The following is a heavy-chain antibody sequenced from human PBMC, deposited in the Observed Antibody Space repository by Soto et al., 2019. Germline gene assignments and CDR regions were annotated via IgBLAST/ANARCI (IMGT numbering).Heavy chain of an antibody. J-gene: IGHJ4*02. V-gene: IGHV1-2*02. CDR1: GYSFSDYD. CDR3: ARAPGVVPAAIGSFDF. CDR2: INPNSGGT. D-gene: IGHD2-2*02. Sequence: ASVKVSCKASGYSFSDYDLHWVRQAPGQGLEWMGWINPNSGGTNYAQKFQGRVIMTRDTSIITASMELSRLRSDDTAVYYCARAPGVVPAAIGSFDFWGQGTLVTVSS.